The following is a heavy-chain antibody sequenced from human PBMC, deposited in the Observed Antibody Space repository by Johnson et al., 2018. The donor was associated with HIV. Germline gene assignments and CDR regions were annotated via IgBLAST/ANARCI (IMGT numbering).Heavy chain of an antibody. Sequence: VQLVESGGGLIQPGGSLRLSCAASGFTVSSNYMSWVRQAPGKGLEWVSVIYSGGSTYYADSVKGRFIISRDNSKNTLSVQMNCLRAEDTAMYYCARDQGASGSYFLFGVRYAFDIWGRGTMVTVSS. CDR1: GFTVSSNY. D-gene: IGHD1-26*01. V-gene: IGHV3-66*03. CDR2: IYSGGST. J-gene: IGHJ3*02. CDR3: ARDQGASGSYFLFGVRYAFDI.